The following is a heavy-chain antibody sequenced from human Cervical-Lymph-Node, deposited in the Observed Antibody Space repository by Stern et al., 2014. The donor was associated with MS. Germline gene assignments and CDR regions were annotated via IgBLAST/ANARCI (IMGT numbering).Heavy chain of an antibody. CDR2: IIPIFGTA. J-gene: IGHJ4*02. V-gene: IGHV1-69*01. CDR3: AREAAMPNYYFDY. D-gene: IGHD2-2*01. CDR1: GGTFSSYA. Sequence: VQLVQSGAEVKKPGSSVNVSCKASGGTFSSYAISWVRQAPGKGLEWMGGIIPIFGTANYAQKFQGRVTITADESTSTAYMELSSLRSEDTAVYYCAREAAMPNYYFDYWGQGTLVTVSS.